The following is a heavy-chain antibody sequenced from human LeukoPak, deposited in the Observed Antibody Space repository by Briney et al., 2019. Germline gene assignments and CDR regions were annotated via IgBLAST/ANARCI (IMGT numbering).Heavy chain of an antibody. Sequence: GGSLRLSYAASGFTFDDYAMHWVRQAPGKGLEWVSLIIGDGGSTYYADSVKGRFTISRDNSKNSLYLQMNSLRTEDTALYYCAKDIGFCSRTSCYGHYYYGMDVWGQGTTVTVSS. CDR1: GFTFDDYA. CDR2: IIGDGGST. V-gene: IGHV3-43*02. J-gene: IGHJ6*02. CDR3: AKDIGFCSRTSCYGHYYYGMDV. D-gene: IGHD2-2*01.